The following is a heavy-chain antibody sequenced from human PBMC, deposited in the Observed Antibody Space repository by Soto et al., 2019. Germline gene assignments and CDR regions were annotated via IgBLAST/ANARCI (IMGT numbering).Heavy chain of an antibody. Sequence: QVQLVESGGDVVQPGRSLRLSCAASGFTFSNYGMNWVRQAPGKGLEWVAVISYDGSNKYYADSVRGRFTISRDNSKNSQYVLMDSMRTEDTAVYYCAKSPGRNCSGGSCHYHFDYWGQGTLVTVSS. V-gene: IGHV3-30*18. CDR1: GFTFSNYG. CDR3: AKSPGRNCSGGSCHYHFDY. D-gene: IGHD2-15*01. J-gene: IGHJ4*02. CDR2: ISYDGSNK.